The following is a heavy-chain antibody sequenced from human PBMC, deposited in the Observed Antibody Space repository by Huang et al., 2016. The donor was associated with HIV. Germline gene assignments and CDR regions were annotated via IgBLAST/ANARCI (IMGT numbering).Heavy chain of an antibody. CDR2: INQDGSEK. J-gene: IGHJ4*02. CDR3: TRLWHPLSEFDH. V-gene: IGHV3-7*01. CDR1: GFTFTTSW. D-gene: IGHD3-16*01. Sequence: VQLVESGGGLVQPGGSLRVSCEASGFTFTTSWMSWVRQAPGKGLEGVANINQDGSEKYYVGSVKGRFTISRDNAQKSLYLQMNSLRDDDTAVYYCTRLWHPLSEFDHWGQGTLVSVSS.